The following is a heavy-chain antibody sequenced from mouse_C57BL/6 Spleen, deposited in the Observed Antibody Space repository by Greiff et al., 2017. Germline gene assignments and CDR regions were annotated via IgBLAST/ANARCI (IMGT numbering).Heavy chain of an antibody. CDR2: IRLKSDNYAT. CDR1: GFTFSNYW. CDR3: TEVAPEYFDV. D-gene: IGHD6-1*01. Sequence: EVMLVESGGGLVQPGGSMKLSCVASGFTFSNYWMNWVRQSPEKGLEWVAQIRLKSDNYATHYAESVKGRFTISRDDSKSSVYLQMNNLRAEDTGIYYCTEVAPEYFDVWGTGTTVTVSS. J-gene: IGHJ1*03. V-gene: IGHV6-3*01.